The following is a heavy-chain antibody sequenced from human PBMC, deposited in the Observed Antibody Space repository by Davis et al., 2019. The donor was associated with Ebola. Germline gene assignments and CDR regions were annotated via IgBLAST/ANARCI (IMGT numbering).Heavy chain of an antibody. D-gene: IGHD3-3*01. CDR3: ARAREIFGGEHFDY. J-gene: IGHJ4*02. Sequence: PSETLSLTCTVSGGSISSYHWSWIRQPPGKGLEWIGYIYYSGSTNYNPSLKSRVTISVDTSKNQFSLKLSSVTAADTAVYYCARAREIFGGEHFDYWGQGTLVTVSS. CDR1: GGSISSYH. V-gene: IGHV4-59*01. CDR2: IYYSGST.